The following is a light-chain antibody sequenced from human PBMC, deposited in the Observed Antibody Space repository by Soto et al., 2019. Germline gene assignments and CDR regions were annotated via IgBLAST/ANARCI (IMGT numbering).Light chain of an antibody. V-gene: IGLV2-14*01. CDR2: EVN. J-gene: IGLJ1*01. Sequence: QSALTQPASVSGSPGQSITISCTGTSSDVGAYNYVSWYQQHPGTAPKLMIYEVNDRPPGVSNRFSGSKSGNTASLTISGLEAEDEADYYCSSFTTTSTYVFGTGTKLTVL. CDR1: SSDVGAYNY. CDR3: SSFTTTSTYV.